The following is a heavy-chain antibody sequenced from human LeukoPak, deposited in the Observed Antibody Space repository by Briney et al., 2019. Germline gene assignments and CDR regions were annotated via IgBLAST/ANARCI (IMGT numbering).Heavy chain of an antibody. CDR3: ARDPTAAGKGAWFDP. CDR1: GDSISSYY. J-gene: IGHJ5*02. CDR2: IYYSGST. V-gene: IGHV4-59*12. D-gene: IGHD6-13*01. Sequence: SETLSLTCTVSGDSISSYYWSWIRQPPGKGLEWIGYIYYSGSTNYNPSLKSRVTISVDPSKNQFSLKLSSVAAADTAVYYCARDPTAAGKGAWFDPWGQGTLVTVSS.